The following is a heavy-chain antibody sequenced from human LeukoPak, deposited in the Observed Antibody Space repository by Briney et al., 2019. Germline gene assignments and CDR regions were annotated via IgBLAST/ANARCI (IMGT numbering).Heavy chain of an antibody. D-gene: IGHD3-10*01. V-gene: IGHV1-3*03. CDR2: INAGNGNT. Sequence: ASVKVSCKASGYTFTSYAMHWVRQAPGQRLEWMGWINAGNGNTKYSQEFQGRVTITRDTSASTAYMELSSLRSEDMAVYYCARVAYGSGRNNWFDPWGQGTLVTVSS. CDR1: GYTFTSYA. CDR3: ARVAYGSGRNNWFDP. J-gene: IGHJ5*02.